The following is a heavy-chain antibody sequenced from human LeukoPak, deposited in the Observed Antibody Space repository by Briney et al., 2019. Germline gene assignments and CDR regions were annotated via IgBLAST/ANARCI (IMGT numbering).Heavy chain of an antibody. CDR1: GFTFSSYG. CDR3: AKDWGEYFDYIWGSFTSFDS. D-gene: IGHD3-16*01. CDR2: ISGSGHRT. V-gene: IGHV3-23*01. J-gene: IGHJ4*02. Sequence: GGSLRLSCAASGFTFSSYGVSWVRQAPGKGLEWVSGISGSGHRTYYADSVKGRFTISRDNSKSTLYLQMNSLRAEDTAVYYCAKDWGEYFDYIWGSFTSFDSWGQGTLVTVSS.